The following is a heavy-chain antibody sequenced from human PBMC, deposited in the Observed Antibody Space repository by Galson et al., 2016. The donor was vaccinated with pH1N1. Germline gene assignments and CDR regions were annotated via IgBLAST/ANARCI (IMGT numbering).Heavy chain of an antibody. D-gene: IGHD3-10*01. CDR2: ISGSDTTI. CDR3: SRDHFGWAFDV. V-gene: IGHV3-11*01. CDR1: GFPFSHYY. J-gene: IGHJ3*01. Sequence: SLRLSCAASGFPFSHYYMGWIRQAPGKGLEWISYISGSDTTIYYAASVRGRFTISRDNAQNSLYLHMNSLRAEDTAVYYCSRDHFGWAFDVWGQGTMVTVS.